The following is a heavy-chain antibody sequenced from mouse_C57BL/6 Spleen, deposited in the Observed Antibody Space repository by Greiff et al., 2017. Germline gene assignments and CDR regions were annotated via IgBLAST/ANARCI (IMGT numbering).Heavy chain of an antibody. CDR1: GFPITSGYY. CDR3: AGGAKTTGCAMDD. D-gene: IGHD3-1*01. V-gene: IGHV12-3*01. CDR2: ITHSGET. Sequence: VQLVESGPGLVKPSQSLFLTCSITGFPITSGYYWIWIRQSPGKPLEWMGYITHSGETFYNPSLQSPISITRETSKNQFFLQLNSVTTEDTAMYYCAGGAKTTGCAMDDWGKGTSVTGSS. J-gene: IGHJ4*01.